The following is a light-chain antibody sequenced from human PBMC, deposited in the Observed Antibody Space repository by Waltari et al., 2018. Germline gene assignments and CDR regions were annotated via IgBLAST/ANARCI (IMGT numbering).Light chain of an antibody. CDR3: QSYVSTHVI. V-gene: IGLV1-40*01. J-gene: IGLJ2*01. CDR2: ANR. Sequence: QSVLTQPASMSGAPGQRVTISCTGSSSNIGAGHDVHWYQCLPGAAPRLLIYANRHRSACVPGRFACSRAWSSASLVITGLQNEDEATCYCQSYVSTHVIFGGGTLLTVL. CDR1: SSNIGAGHD.